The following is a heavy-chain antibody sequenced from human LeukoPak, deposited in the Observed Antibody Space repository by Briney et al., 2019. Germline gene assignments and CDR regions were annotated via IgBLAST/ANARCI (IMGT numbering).Heavy chain of an antibody. V-gene: IGHV4-39*01. CDR3: ARATGTKVPPGY. CDR1: GGSISSSSYY. Sequence: KPSETLSLTCTVSGGSISSSSYYWGWIRQPPGKGLEWIGSIYYSGSTYYNPSLKSRVTISVDTSKNQFSLKLSSVTAADTAVYYCARATGTKVPPGYWGQGTLVTVSS. J-gene: IGHJ4*02. CDR2: IYYSGST. D-gene: IGHD1-7*01.